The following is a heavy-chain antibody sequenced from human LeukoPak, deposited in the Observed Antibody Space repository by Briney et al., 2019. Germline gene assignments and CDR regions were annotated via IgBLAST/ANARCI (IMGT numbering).Heavy chain of an antibody. CDR1: GFTFSSYG. D-gene: IGHD3-3*02. CDR3: ARGISSWEGGYFDY. V-gene: IGHV3-33*01. CDR2: IWYDGSNK. Sequence: PGRSLRLSCAASGFTFSSYGMHWVRQAPGKGLEWVAVIWYDGSNKYYADSVKGRFTISRDSSKNTLYLQMNSLRAEDTAVYYCARGISSWEGGYFDYWGQGTLVTVSS. J-gene: IGHJ4*02.